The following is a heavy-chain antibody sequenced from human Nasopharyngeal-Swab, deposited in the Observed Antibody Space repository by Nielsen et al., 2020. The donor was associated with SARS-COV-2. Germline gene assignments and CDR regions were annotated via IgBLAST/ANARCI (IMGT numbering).Heavy chain of an antibody. Sequence: GGSLRLSCAASGFAFSDYSMDWVRQAQGKGLEWVSYITSSSSTRYYADSVKGRFTVSRDNAKNSLYLQMSSLRDEDTAVYYCVREFEATGATYLDYWGLGTLVTVSS. CDR3: VREFEATGATYLDY. CDR1: GFAFSDYS. CDR2: ITSSSSTR. V-gene: IGHV3-48*02. D-gene: IGHD1-26*01. J-gene: IGHJ4*02.